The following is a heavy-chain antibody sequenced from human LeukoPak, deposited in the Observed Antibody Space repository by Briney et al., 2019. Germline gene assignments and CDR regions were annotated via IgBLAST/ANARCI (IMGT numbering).Heavy chain of an antibody. Sequence: ASVKVSCKASGYTFTSYYMHWVRQAPGQGHEWMGIINPRGGSTSYAQKFQGRVTMTRDMSTSTVYMELSSLRSEDTAVYYCASCSSTSCYTDAFDIWGQGTMVTVSS. V-gene: IGHV1-46*01. D-gene: IGHD2-2*02. CDR3: ASCSSTSCYTDAFDI. J-gene: IGHJ3*02. CDR2: INPRGGST. CDR1: GYTFTSYY.